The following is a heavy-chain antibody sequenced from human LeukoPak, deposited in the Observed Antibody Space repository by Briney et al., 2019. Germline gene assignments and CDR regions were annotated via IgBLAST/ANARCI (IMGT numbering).Heavy chain of an antibody. V-gene: IGHV4-34*01. J-gene: IGHJ3*02. CDR1: GGSFSGYY. Sequence: SETLSLTCAVYGGSFSGYYWSWIRQPPGKGLEWIGEINHSGSTNYNPSLKSRVTISVDTSKNQFSLKLSSVTAADTAVYYCARALIGITMTSDAFDIWGQGTMVTVSS. CDR2: INHSGST. CDR3: ARALIGITMTSDAFDI. D-gene: IGHD3-22*01.